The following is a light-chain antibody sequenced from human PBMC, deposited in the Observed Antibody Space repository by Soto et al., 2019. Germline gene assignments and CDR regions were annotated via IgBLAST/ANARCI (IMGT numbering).Light chain of an antibody. J-gene: IGKJ2*01. V-gene: IGKV2-24*01. CDR1: QSLVHSDGSTY. CDR2: KVS. CDR3: MQATQYRPYT. Sequence: DIVLTQTPLSSPVTLGQPASISCRSSQSLVHSDGSTYLSWFHQRPGQPPRLLIDKVSNRFSGVPDRFSGSGAVTDFTLKISRVEAEDVGIYFCMQATQYRPYTFGQGTKLEIK.